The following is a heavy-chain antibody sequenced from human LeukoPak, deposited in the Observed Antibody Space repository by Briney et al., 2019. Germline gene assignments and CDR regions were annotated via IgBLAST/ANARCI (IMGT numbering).Heavy chain of an antibody. CDR2: INPNSGGT. V-gene: IGHV1-2*02. D-gene: IGHD3-22*01. J-gene: IGHJ4*02. Sequence: ASVKVSCKASGYTFTGYYMHWVRQAPGQGLEWMGWINPNSGGTNYAQKFQGRVTMTRDTSISTAYMELSRLRSDDTAVYYCARGTYYYDSSGYGFDYWGQETLVTVSS. CDR3: ARGTYYYDSSGYGFDY. CDR1: GYTFTGYY.